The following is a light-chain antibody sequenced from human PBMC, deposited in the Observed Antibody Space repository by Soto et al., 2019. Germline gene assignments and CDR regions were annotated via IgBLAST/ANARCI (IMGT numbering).Light chain of an antibody. CDR2: YDS. J-gene: IGLJ1*01. CDR1: NIGNKR. Sequence: SYELTQSPSVSVAPEKTATITCGGNNIGNKRVHWYRQKPGQAPVLLISYDSDRPSGIPERFSGSNSGNTATLPISRVEAGDEADYYCQVWDIMTDNYVFGSGTKLIVL. V-gene: IGLV3-21*04. CDR3: QVWDIMTDNYV.